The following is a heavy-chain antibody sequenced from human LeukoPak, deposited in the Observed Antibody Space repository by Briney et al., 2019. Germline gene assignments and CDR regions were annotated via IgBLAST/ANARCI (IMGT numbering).Heavy chain of an antibody. V-gene: IGHV3-23*01. CDR2: ISGSGGST. CDR1: GFTFSSYA. Sequence: GGSLRLSCAASGFTFSSYAMSWVRQAPGKGLEWVSAISGSGGSTYYADSVKGRLTISRDNSKNTLYLQMNSLRAEDTAVYYCAKAAGYDYVWGSYRYGDAFDIWGQGTMVTVSS. D-gene: IGHD3-16*02. CDR3: AKAAGYDYVWGSYRYGDAFDI. J-gene: IGHJ3*02.